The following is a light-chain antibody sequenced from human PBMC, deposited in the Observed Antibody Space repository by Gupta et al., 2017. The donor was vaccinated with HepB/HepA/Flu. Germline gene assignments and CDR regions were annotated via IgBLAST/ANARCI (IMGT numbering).Light chain of an antibody. V-gene: IGLV2-14*01. Sequence: QSALTQPASVSGPPGQSITLSCTGTSSDVGGYNYVSCYQQHPGKAPKLMIYDVSNLPSGVSNRFSGSKSGNTASLTISGLQAEDEADYYCSSYTSSSSWVFGGGTKLTVL. CDR3: SSYTSSSSWV. CDR2: DVS. CDR1: SSDVGGYNY. J-gene: IGLJ3*02.